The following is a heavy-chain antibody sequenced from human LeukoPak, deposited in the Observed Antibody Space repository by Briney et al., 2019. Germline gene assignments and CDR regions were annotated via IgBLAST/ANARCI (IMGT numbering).Heavy chain of an antibody. J-gene: IGHJ4*02. CDR3: AKDIAAAGDY. CDR1: GLIFSSYA. Sequence: GGSLRLPCAASGLIFSSYALTWVRQAPGKGLEWVSVISGSGSSRYYADSVKGRFTISRDNSKNTVFLQMNSLRVEDTAIYYCAKDIAAAGDYWGQGTLVTVSS. D-gene: IGHD6-13*01. V-gene: IGHV3-23*01. CDR2: ISGSGSSR.